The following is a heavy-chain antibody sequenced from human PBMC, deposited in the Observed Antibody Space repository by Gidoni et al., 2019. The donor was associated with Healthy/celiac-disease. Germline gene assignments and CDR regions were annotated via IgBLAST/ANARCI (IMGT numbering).Heavy chain of an antibody. V-gene: IGHV3-7*01. J-gene: IGHJ4*02. CDR3: ARVPAHPDYYDSSGYYLN. CDR1: GFTFSSYW. CDR2: IKQDGSEK. Sequence: EVQLVESGGGLVQPGGSLRLSCAASGFTFSSYWMSWVRQAPGKGLEWVANIKQDGSEKYYVDSVKGRFTISRDNAKNSLYLQMNSLRAEDTAVYYCARVPAHPDYYDSSGYYLNWGQGTLVTVSS. D-gene: IGHD3-22*01.